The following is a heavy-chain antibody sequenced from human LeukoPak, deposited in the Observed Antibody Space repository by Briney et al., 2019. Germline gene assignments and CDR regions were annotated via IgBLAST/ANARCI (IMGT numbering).Heavy chain of an antibody. D-gene: IGHD6-19*01. Sequence: GGSLRLSCAASRSNFYDYGMSWVRQAPGKGLEWISGNNWNGGSTYHADSVKGRFTISRHNSKNTLYLQMNSLRAEDTAVYYCAKDARYSSGWYKARTDYFDYWGQGTLVTVSS. V-gene: IGHV3-23*01. J-gene: IGHJ4*02. CDR3: AKDARYSSGWYKARTDYFDY. CDR1: RSNFYDYG. CDR2: NNWNGGST.